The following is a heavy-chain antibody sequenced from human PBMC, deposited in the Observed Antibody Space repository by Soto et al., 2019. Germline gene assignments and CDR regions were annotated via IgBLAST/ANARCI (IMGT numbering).Heavy chain of an antibody. V-gene: IGHV4-34*01. CDR1: GGSFSGYY. CDR3: AREGPPAHFDF. J-gene: IGHJ4*02. Sequence: SETLSLTCAVYGGSFSGYYWSWIRQPPGKGLEWIGEINHSGSTNYNPSLKSRVTISVDTSKNQFSLKLSSVTAADTAVYYCAREGPPAHFDFWGQGTLVTVSS. CDR2: INHSGST.